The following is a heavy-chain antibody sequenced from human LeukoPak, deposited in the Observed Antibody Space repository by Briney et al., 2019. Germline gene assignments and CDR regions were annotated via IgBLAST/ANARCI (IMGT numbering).Heavy chain of an antibody. CDR2: IIPIFGTA. V-gene: IGHV1-69*13. Sequence: GASVKVSCKASGGTFSSYAISWVRQAPGQGLEWMGGIIPIFGTANYAQKFQGRVTITADESTSAAYMELSSLRSEDTAVYYCARGGMVMRWFDPWGQGTLVTVSS. CDR3: ARGGMVMRWFDP. CDR1: GGTFSSYA. J-gene: IGHJ5*02. D-gene: IGHD3-16*01.